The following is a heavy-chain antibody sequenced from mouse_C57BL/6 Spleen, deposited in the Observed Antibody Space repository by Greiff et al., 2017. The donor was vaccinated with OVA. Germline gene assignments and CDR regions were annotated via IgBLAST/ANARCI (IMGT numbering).Heavy chain of an antibody. J-gene: IGHJ3*01. CDR2: ISYDGSN. CDR3: ARAPTGSWFAY. V-gene: IGHV3-6*01. Sequence: EVQLRESGPGLAKPSQSLSLTCSVTGYSITSGYYWNWIRQFPGNKLEWMGYISYDGSNNYNPSLKNRISITRDTSKNQFFLKLNSVTTEDTATYYCARAPTGSWFAYWGQGTLVTVSA. D-gene: IGHD4-1*02. CDR1: GYSITSGYY.